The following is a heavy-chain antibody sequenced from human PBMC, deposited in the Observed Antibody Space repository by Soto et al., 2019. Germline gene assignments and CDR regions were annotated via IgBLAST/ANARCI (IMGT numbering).Heavy chain of an antibody. D-gene: IGHD3-10*01. J-gene: IGHJ5*02. CDR3: TTNVVLWFGELRFDP. CDR1: GFTFSNAW. V-gene: IGHV3-15*07. Sequence: PGGSLRLSCAASGFTFSNAWMNWVRQAPGKGLEWVGRNKSKTDGGTTDYAAPVKGRFTISRDDSKNTLYLQMNSLKTEDTAVYYCTTNVVLWFGELRFDPWGQGTLVTVSS. CDR2: NKSKTDGGTT.